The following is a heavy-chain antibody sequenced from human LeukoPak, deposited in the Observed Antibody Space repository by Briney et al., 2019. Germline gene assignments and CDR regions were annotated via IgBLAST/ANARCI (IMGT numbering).Heavy chain of an antibody. J-gene: IGHJ4*02. Sequence: GRSLRLSCAASGFTFSSYGMHWVRQAPGKGLEWVAVISYDGSNKYYADSVKGRFTISRDNAKKSLYLQMNSLRAEDTAVYYCARGRDGDYVPLDYWGQGTLVTVSS. D-gene: IGHD4-17*01. V-gene: IGHV3-30*03. CDR2: ISYDGSNK. CDR3: ARGRDGDYVPLDY. CDR1: GFTFSSYG.